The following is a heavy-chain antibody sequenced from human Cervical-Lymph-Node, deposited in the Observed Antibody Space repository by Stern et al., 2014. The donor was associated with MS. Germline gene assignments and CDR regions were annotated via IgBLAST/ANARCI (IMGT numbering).Heavy chain of an antibody. CDR1: GYSFTNYW. CDR2: IYPSDSDP. J-gene: IGHJ4*02. CDR3: ARAEQLVDY. D-gene: IGHD6-6*01. Sequence: VQLVQSGAEVKKPGASLKISCKGSGYSFTNYWIGWVRQMPGKGLEWMGIIYPSDSDPRYSPSFQGQVTISADKPISTAYLQWSRLKASDTAMYYCARAEQLVDYWGQGTLVTVSS. V-gene: IGHV5-51*01.